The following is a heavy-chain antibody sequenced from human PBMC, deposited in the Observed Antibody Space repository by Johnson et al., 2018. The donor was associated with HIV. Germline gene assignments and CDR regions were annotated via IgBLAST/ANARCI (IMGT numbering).Heavy chain of an antibody. V-gene: IGHV3-20*04. CDR1: GFTFDDYG. CDR3: ASDRTVDYGSGSYLSAFDI. D-gene: IGHD3-10*01. Sequence: EVQLVESGGGLVQPGRSLRLSCAASGFTFDDYGMSWVRQAPGKGLEWVSGINWNGGSTDYSDSVKGRFTIARDNAKNSLYVQMNSLRAEDTALYFCASDRTVDYGSGSYLSAFDIWGQGTMVTVSS. CDR2: INWNGGST. J-gene: IGHJ3*02.